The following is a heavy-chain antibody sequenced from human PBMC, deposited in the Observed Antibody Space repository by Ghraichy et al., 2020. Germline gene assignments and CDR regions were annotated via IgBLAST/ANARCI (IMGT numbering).Heavy chain of an antibody. CDR1: GFTFSSYW. D-gene: IGHD3-22*01. CDR3: ARSSGHLDM. V-gene: IGHV3-74*01. CDR2: INTDGSTT. J-gene: IGHJ3*02. Sequence: GGSLRLSCAASGFTFSSYWMHWVRQAPGKGLVWVSHINTDGSTTNYADSVKGRFTISRDNAKNTLYLQMNSLRDEDTAVYYCARSSGHLDMWGQGTMVTVSS.